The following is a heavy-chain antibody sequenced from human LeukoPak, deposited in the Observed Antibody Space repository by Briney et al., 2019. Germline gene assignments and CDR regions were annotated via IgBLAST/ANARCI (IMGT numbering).Heavy chain of an antibody. CDR3: ARQGALVKGIDY. V-gene: IGHV1-2*02. Sequence: ASVKVSCKASGYTFTSYGISWVRQAPGQGLEWMGWINPNSGVTNYAQKFQGRVTMTRDTSISTVYMELSRLRSDDTAVYYCARQGALVKGIDYWGQGTLVTVSS. D-gene: IGHD6-13*01. J-gene: IGHJ4*02. CDR2: INPNSGVT. CDR1: GYTFTSYG.